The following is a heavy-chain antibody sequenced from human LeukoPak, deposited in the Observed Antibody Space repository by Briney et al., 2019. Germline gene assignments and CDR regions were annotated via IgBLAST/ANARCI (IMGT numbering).Heavy chain of an antibody. J-gene: IGHJ4*02. D-gene: IGHD3-16*01. V-gene: IGHV3-11*01. CDR2: IDLSGTTT. CDR3: ARGHYGLDQ. Sequence: PGGSLRLSRAASGFTFTDWYFSWIRQAPGKGLEWVSYIDLSGTTTYYGDSVKGRFTISRDNGKNSLFLQLNSLRAEDTAIYYCARGHYGLDQWGQGTPVTVSS. CDR1: GFTFTDWY.